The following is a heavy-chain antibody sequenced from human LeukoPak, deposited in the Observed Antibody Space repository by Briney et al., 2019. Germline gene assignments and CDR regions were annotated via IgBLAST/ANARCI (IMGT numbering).Heavy chain of an antibody. V-gene: IGHV4-4*07. CDR2: IYTSGST. CDR3: AKSEGYWFDP. J-gene: IGHJ5*02. Sequence: SETLSLTCTVSGGSISGYYWSWIRQPAGKGLEWIGRIYTSGSTHDNPSLKSRVTMSVDTSTNQVFLKVTSVTAADTAVYYCAKSEGYWFDPWGQGTLVTISS. CDR1: GGSISGYY.